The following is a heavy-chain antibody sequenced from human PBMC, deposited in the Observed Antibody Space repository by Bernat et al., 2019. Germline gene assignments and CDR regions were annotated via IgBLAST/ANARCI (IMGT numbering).Heavy chain of an antibody. CDR3: ARTFMTTVTPYWYFDL. Sequence: QVQLQESGPGLVKPSQTLSLTCTVSGGSISSGGYYWSWIRQHPGKGLEWIGYIYYSGSTYYNPSLKSRVTISVDTSKNQFSLKLSSVTAADTAVYYCARTFMTTVTPYWYFDLWGRGTLVTVSS. CDR2: IYYSGST. J-gene: IGHJ2*01. CDR1: GGSISSGGYY. V-gene: IGHV4-31*03. D-gene: IGHD4-17*01.